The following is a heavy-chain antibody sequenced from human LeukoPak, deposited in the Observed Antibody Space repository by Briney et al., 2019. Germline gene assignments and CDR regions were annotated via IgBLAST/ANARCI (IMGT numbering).Heavy chain of an antibody. D-gene: IGHD2-2*01. CDR3: AKGPTAAFIDY. Sequence: GGSLRLSCAASGFTFDDYAMHWVRQAPGKGLEWVSGISWNSGSIGYADSVKGRFTISRDNAKNSLYLQMNSLRAEDTALYYCAKGPTAAFIDYWGQGTLVTVSS. J-gene: IGHJ4*02. CDR1: GFTFDDYA. V-gene: IGHV3-9*01. CDR2: ISWNSGSI.